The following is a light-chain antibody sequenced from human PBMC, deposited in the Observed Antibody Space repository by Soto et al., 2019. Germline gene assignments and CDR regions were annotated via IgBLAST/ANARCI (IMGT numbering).Light chain of an antibody. V-gene: IGKV3-20*01. CDR3: NHYSPSSFT. J-gene: IGKJ3*01. Sequence: EIVLTQSPGTLSLSPGERATLSCRASQSISGSYLAWYQQKPGQSPRLLIYGASSRGTGIPDRFTGSGSGTHFTLTISRLEPEDFAVYYCNHYSPSSFTFGPGTKVEIE. CDR2: GAS. CDR1: QSISGSY.